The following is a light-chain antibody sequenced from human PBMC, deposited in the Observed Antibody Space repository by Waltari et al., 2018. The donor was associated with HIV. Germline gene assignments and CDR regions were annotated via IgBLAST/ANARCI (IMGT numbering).Light chain of an antibody. CDR2: RVS. V-gene: IGLV2-14*03. Sequence: QSTLTQPASVSGSPGQSITVSCTGSDTDIATFNYVSWYQQHPGQAPKLIIYRVSFLPPGIPSRFSASKSCNTASLTIAGLQPEDEAHYYCSSLASTNTIVFGGGTLVTVL. CDR1: DTDIATFNY. CDR3: SSLASTNTIV. J-gene: IGLJ2*01.